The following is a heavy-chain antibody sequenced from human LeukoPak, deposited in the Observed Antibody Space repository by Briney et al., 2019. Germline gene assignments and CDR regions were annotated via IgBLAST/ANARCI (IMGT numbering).Heavy chain of an antibody. V-gene: IGHV4-39*07. Sequence: SETLSLTCTVSGGSISSSSYYWGWIRQPPGKGLEWIGSIYYSGSTYYNPSLKSRVTISVDTSKNQFSLKLSSVTAADTAVYYCARETLQRGRGDYWGQGTLVTVSS. CDR1: GGSISSSSYY. CDR3: ARETLQRGRGDY. J-gene: IGHJ4*02. D-gene: IGHD1-26*01. CDR2: IYYSGST.